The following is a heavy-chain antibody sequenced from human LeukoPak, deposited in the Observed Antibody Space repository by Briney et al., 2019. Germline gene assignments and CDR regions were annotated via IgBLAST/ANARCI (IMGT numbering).Heavy chain of an antibody. CDR3: VKDGSGSYYTYYFDY. CDR1: GFTFSRYA. CDR2: ISSNGGST. D-gene: IGHD3-10*01. J-gene: IGHJ4*02. V-gene: IGHV3-64D*06. Sequence: GGSLRLSCPASGFTFSRYAMHWVRQAPGKGLEYVSAISSNGGSTYYADSVKGRFTISRDNSKNTLYLQMSSLRAEDTAVYYCVKDGSGSYYTYYFDYWGQGTLVTVSS.